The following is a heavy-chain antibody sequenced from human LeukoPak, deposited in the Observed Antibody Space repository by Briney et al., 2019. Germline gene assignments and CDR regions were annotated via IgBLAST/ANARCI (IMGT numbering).Heavy chain of an antibody. D-gene: IGHD3-9*01. J-gene: IGHJ5*02. CDR3: ARNKYDILTGYFRRNNWFDP. V-gene: IGHV4-61*02. CDR1: GDSISSGSHY. CDR2: IYTSGTT. Sequence: SETLSLTCTVSGDSISSGSHYWSWIRQPAGKGLEWIGRIYTSGTTNYNPSLKSRVTISVDTSKNQFSLNLSSVTAADTAVYYCARNKYDILTGYFRRNNWFDPWGQGTLVTVSS.